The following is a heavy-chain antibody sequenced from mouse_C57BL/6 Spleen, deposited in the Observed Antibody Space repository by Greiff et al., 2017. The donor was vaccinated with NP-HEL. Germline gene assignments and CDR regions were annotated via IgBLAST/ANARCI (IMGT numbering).Heavy chain of an antibody. Sequence: VQLQQPGAELVRPGSSVKLSCKASGYTFTSYWMHWVKQRPIQGLEWIGNIDPSDSETHYNQKFKDKATLTVDKSSSTAYMQLSSLTSEDSAVYYCARGGDYGAWFAYWGQGTLVTVSA. J-gene: IGHJ3*01. CDR3: ARGGDYGAWFAY. V-gene: IGHV1-52*01. CDR2: IDPSDSET. CDR1: GYTFTSYW. D-gene: IGHD2-4*01.